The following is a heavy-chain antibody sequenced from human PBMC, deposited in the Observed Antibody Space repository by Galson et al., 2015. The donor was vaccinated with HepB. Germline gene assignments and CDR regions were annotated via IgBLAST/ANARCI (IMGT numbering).Heavy chain of an antibody. V-gene: IGHV3-48*01. CDR1: GFTFSSYW. D-gene: IGHD1-26*01. J-gene: IGHJ4*02. CDR3: ARDGTYGSHDY. Sequence: SLRLSCAASGFTFSSYWMHWVRQAPGKGLEWVSYISSSSSTIYYADSVKGRFTISRDNAKNSLYLQMNSLRAEDTAVYYCARDGTYGSHDYWGQGTLVTVSS. CDR2: ISSSSSTI.